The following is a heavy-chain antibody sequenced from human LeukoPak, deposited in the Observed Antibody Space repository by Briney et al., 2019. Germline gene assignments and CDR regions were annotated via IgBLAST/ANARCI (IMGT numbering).Heavy chain of an antibody. V-gene: IGHV3-15*01. CDR2: IRSKTEGETK. Sequence: GGSLRLSCAVSRITFRNAWMSWVRQAPGKGLEWVARIRSKTEGETKEYAASVKGRFTISRADSRSRLYLQMNSLKTEDTAVYYCATGVVTGTARWGQGTMVTVSS. CDR3: ATGVVTGTAR. CDR1: RITFRNAW. D-gene: IGHD1-1*01. J-gene: IGHJ4*02.